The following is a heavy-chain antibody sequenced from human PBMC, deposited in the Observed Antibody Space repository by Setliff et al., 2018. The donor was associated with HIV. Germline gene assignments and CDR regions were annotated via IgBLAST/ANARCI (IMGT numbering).Heavy chain of an antibody. J-gene: IGHJ5*02. D-gene: IGHD1-26*01. V-gene: IGHV4-34*01. Sequence: SETLSLTCAVYDGSFSGYYWSWIRQPPGKGLEWIGEIDHSGSTNYNPSLKSRVTMSVDTSKNQFSLKLASMTAADTAVYFCVRNHEWALGTWGQGLLVTVSS. CDR1: DGSFSGYY. CDR3: VRNHEWALGT. CDR2: IDHSGST.